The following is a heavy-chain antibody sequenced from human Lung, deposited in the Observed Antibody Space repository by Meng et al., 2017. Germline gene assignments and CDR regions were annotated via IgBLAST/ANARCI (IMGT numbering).Heavy chain of an antibody. V-gene: IGHV1-18*01. J-gene: IGHJ4*02. CDR2: INTYNGKT. CDR1: GYTLSSYG. Sequence: QGKLVQSGAEVKKPGASGNVSCEASGYTLSSYGFSWVRQAPGQGLEWLGWINTYNGKTDYAQKFQGRITMTTDTFTSTAYMELRNLRSDDTAVYYCATRGNPYLNCWGQGTLVTVSS. CDR3: ATRGNPYLNC.